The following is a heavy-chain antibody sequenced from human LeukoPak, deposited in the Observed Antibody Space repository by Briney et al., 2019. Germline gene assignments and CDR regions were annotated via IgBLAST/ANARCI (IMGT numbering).Heavy chain of an antibody. Sequence: PGGSLRLSCEASGFIFSSYTMNWVRQAPGKGLEWVSYIGSSSSTIYYADSVKGRFTISRDNAKNSLYLQMNSLRAEDTAVYYCARDERYGQVDYWGQGTLVIVSS. D-gene: IGHD5-18*01. CDR1: GFIFSSYT. J-gene: IGHJ4*02. V-gene: IGHV3-48*01. CDR2: IGSSSSTI. CDR3: ARDERYGQVDY.